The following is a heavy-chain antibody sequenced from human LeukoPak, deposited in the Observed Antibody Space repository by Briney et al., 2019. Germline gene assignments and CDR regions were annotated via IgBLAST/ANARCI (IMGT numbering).Heavy chain of an antibody. CDR1: GFTFSSYG. Sequence: GGSLRLSCAASGFTFSSYGMHWVRQAQAQGLEWLAVISYDGSTKYYADSVKGRFTISRDNSKNTLYLQMNSLRAEDTAVYYCAKDLGISSSAVDYWGQGTLVTVSS. CDR2: ISYDGSTK. V-gene: IGHV3-30*18. D-gene: IGHD6-13*01. CDR3: AKDLGISSSAVDY. J-gene: IGHJ4*02.